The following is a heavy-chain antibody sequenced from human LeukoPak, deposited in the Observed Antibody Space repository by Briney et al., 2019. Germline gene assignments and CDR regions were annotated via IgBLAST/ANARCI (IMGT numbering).Heavy chain of an antibody. V-gene: IGHV4-61*01. J-gene: IGHJ4*02. D-gene: IGHD6-19*01. Sequence: SETLSLTCTVSGGSVSSGSYYWTWIRQPPGKGLEWTGYIYYSGSTNYNPSLKSRVTISVDTSKNQFSLKLSSVTAADTAAYYCARDDYSSGRSDYWGQGTLVTVSS. CDR1: GGSVSSGSYY. CDR2: IYYSGST. CDR3: ARDDYSSGRSDY.